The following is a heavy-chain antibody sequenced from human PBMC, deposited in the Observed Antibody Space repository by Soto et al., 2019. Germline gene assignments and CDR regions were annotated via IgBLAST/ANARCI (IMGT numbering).Heavy chain of an antibody. CDR2: LSGSGDST. CDR1: GFTFSSYA. D-gene: IGHD3-16*01. Sequence: EVLLLESGGGLVQPGGSLRLSCAASGFTFSSYAMSWVRQAPGRGLEWVSALSGSGDSTYYADSVKGRFTISRDNSKNTVYLEKNRLGAEDTALYYGAKVSSWGIRLDLNFDPWGRGTLVTVSS. V-gene: IGHV3-23*01. CDR3: AKVSSWGIRLDLNFDP. J-gene: IGHJ2*01.